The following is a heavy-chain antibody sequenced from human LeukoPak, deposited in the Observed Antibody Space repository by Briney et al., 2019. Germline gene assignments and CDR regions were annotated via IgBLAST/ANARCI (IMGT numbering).Heavy chain of an antibody. V-gene: IGHV3-33*01. CDR3: AREYYDFWSGYIYYYYGMDV. Sequence: GGSLRLSCAASGFTFSSYGMHWVRQAPGKGLEWVAVIWYDGSNKYYADSVKGRFTISRDNSKNTLYLQISSLRAEDTAVYYCAREYYDFWSGYIYYYYGMDVWGQGTTVTVSS. D-gene: IGHD3-3*01. CDR2: IWYDGSNK. CDR1: GFTFSSYG. J-gene: IGHJ6*02.